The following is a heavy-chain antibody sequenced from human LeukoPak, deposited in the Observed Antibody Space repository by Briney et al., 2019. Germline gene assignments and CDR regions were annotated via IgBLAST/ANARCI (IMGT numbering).Heavy chain of an antibody. D-gene: IGHD6-13*01. CDR2: ICYSGSS. CDR1: GGSIRSGDYY. CDR3: ARGLGSSWYGD. J-gene: IGHJ4*02. V-gene: IGHV4-30-4*01. Sequence: SETLSLTCTVSGGSIRSGDYYWTWIRQPPGKGLEWIGYICYSGSSYYNPSLKSRLIISVDTSKNQFSLKLSSVTAADTAVYYCARGLGSSWYGDWGQGTLVTVSS.